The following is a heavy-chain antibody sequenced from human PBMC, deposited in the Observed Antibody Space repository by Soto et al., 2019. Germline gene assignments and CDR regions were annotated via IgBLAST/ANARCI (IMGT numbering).Heavy chain of an antibody. V-gene: IGHV3-30-3*01. CDR3: ARDGGAY. J-gene: IGHJ4*02. CDR1: GFTFSSYA. CDR2: MSYDGSNK. Sequence: QVPLVESGGGVVPPGRSLRLSCAASGFTFSSYAMHWVRRAPGKGLEWMAVMSYDGSNKYYADSVKGRFTISRNNSKNTLYLQMNSLRPEDTALYYCARDGGAYWGQGTLVIVSS. D-gene: IGHD3-16*01.